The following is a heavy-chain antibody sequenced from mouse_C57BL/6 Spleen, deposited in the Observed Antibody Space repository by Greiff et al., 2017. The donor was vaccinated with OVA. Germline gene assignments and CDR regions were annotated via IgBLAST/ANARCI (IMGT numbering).Heavy chain of an antibody. CDR1: GYAFSSSW. V-gene: IGHV1-82*01. CDR3: ARCGYYDYDGYAMDY. J-gene: IGHJ4*01. D-gene: IGHD2-4*01. Sequence: VQLQQSGPELVKPGASVKISCKASGYAFSSSWMNWVKQRPGKGLEWIGRIYPGDGDTNYNGKFKGKATLTADKSSSTAYMQLSSLTSEDSAVYFCARCGYYDYDGYAMDYWGQGTSVTVSS. CDR2: IYPGDGDT.